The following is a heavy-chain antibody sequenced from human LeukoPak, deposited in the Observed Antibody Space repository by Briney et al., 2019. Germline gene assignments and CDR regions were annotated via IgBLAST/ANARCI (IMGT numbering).Heavy chain of an antibody. CDR3: AKIAAFWSGYAQYYFDY. CDR1: GFTFSSYA. V-gene: IGHV3-23*01. CDR2: ISGSGGST. D-gene: IGHD3-3*01. J-gene: IGHJ4*02. Sequence: SGGSLRLSCAASGFTFSSYAMSWVRQAPGKGLEWVSAISGSGGSTYYADSVKGRFTISRDNSKNTLYLQMNSLRAEDTAVYYCAKIAAFWSGYAQYYFDYWGQGTLVTVSS.